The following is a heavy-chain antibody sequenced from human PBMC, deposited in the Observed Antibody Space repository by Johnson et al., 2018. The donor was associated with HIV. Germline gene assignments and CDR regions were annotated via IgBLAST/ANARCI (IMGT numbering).Heavy chain of an antibody. CDR3: AKSPGKDHGGNSGAFHI. V-gene: IGHV3-33*06. D-gene: IGHD4-23*01. CDR2: IWYEGSNE. CDR1: GFSFSSYG. J-gene: IGHJ3*02. Sequence: QEQLVESGGGVVQPGRSLRLSCAASGFSFSSYGMHWVRQAPGKGLEWVAVIWYEGSNEHYADSGKGRFTISRDNSKNTLSLQMSSLRAEDTAVYYCAKSPGKDHGGNSGAFHIWGQGTMVTVSS.